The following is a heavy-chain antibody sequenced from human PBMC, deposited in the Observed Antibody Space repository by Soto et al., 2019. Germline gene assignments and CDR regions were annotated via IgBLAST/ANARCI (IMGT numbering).Heavy chain of an antibody. V-gene: IGHV4-39*01. CDR1: GGSISHSNYF. Sequence: QLQLQQSGPGLVKPSETLSLTCTVSGGSISHSNYFWGWVRQPPGKGLEWIGTIYHSGSAYYDPSLKSRVTISLDTSKNQFSLRLNSVTVADTAVYYCARHAGGNYGDFDYWGQGTLVTVSS. CDR3: ARHAGGNYGDFDY. CDR2: IYHSGSA. D-gene: IGHD3-3*01. J-gene: IGHJ4*02.